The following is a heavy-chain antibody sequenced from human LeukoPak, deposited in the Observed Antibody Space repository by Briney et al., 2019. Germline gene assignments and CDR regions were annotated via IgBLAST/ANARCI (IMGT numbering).Heavy chain of an antibody. J-gene: IGHJ4*02. Sequence: PGGSLRPSCAASGFTFSSYAMSWVRQAPGKGLEWVSAISGSGGSTYYADSVKGRFTISRDNSKNTLYLQMNSLRAEDTAVYYCAKVHSLLYGSGSSDYWGQGTLVTVSS. D-gene: IGHD3-10*01. CDR3: AKVHSLLYGSGSSDY. CDR2: ISGSGGST. CDR1: GFTFSSYA. V-gene: IGHV3-23*01.